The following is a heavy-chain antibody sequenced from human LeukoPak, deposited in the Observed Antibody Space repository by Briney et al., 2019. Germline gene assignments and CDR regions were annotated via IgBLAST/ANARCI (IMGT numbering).Heavy chain of an antibody. J-gene: IGHJ4*02. CDR3: ARGSGWYAF. Sequence: SETLSLTCSVSGGSISGYFCSWIRQPPGTGLECIGYISYSVNIIYNPSRKSRVTISVDTSKNQFSLRVSSVPAADTAVYFCARGSGWYAFWGQGSLVTVSS. V-gene: IGHV4-59*08. CDR2: ISYSVNI. D-gene: IGHD6-19*01. CDR1: GGSISGYF.